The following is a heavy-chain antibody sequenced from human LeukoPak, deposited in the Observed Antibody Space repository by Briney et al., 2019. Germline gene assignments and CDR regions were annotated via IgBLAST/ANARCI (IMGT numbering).Heavy chain of an antibody. CDR2: IRRDGSET. V-gene: IGHV3-7*01. CDR1: GFTFSNYW. Sequence: GGSLRLSCAASGFTFSNYWMTWVRRAPGKGLEWVANIRRDGSETHYVDSVMGRFTISRDNAKNSLYLQMDSLRVEDTAVYYCAREGWDLNALDIWGQGTMVTVSP. D-gene: IGHD1-26*01. J-gene: IGHJ3*02. CDR3: AREGWDLNALDI.